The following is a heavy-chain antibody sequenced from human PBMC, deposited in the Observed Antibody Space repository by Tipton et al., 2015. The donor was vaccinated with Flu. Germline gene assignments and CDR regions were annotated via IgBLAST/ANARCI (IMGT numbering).Heavy chain of an antibody. CDR2: INWKGGST. D-gene: IGHD1-7*01. CDR3: ARVRITGTTRSLDY. Sequence: SLRLSCVGSGSTFSSYSMSWVRQAPGKGLEWVSGINWKGGSTGYADSVKGRFTISRDNAKNSLYLQMNSLRAEDAALYHCARVRITGTTRSLDYWGQGTLVTVSS. CDR1: GSTFSSYS. J-gene: IGHJ4*02. V-gene: IGHV3-20*01.